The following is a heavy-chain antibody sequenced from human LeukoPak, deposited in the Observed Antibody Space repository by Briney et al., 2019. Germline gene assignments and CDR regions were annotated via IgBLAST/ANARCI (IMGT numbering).Heavy chain of an antibody. CDR1: GYTFTSYY. CDR2: INPSGGST. CDR3: AREEIITMVRGVKYYGMDV. J-gene: IGHJ6*02. V-gene: IGHV1-46*01. Sequence: ASVKVSCKASGYTFTSYYMHWVRQAPGQGLEWMGIINPSGGSTSYAQKFQGRVTMTRDTSTSTVYMELSSLRSEDTAVYYCAREEIITMVRGVKYYGMDVWGQGTTVTVSS. D-gene: IGHD3-10*01.